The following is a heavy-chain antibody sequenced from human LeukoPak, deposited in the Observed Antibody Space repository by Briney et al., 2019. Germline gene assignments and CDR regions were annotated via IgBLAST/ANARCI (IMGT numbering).Heavy chain of an antibody. CDR1: GGSIISSSYY. J-gene: IGHJ4*02. CDR2: IYYSGST. D-gene: IGHD2-15*01. CDR3: ARGLLLN. V-gene: IGHV4-39*07. Sequence: SETLSLTCTVSGGSIISSSYYWGWIRQPPGKGLEWIGSIYYSGSTYYNPSLKSRVTISVDTSKNQFSLKLSSVNAADTAVYYCARGLLLNWGQGTLVTVSS.